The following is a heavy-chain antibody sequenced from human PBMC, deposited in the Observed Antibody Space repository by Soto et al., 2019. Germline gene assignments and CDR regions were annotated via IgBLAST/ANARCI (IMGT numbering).Heavy chain of an antibody. CDR1: GGSFSGYY. V-gene: IGHV4-34*01. CDR3: ARGFPPTTITIFGVVIRYYSDY. CDR2: INHSGST. D-gene: IGHD3-3*01. J-gene: IGHJ4*02. Sequence: PSETLSLTCAVYGGSFSGYYWSWIRQPPGKGLEWIGEINHSGSTNYNPSLKSRVTISVDTSKNQFSLKLSSVTAADTAVYYCARGFPPTTITIFGVVIRYYSDYWGQGTLVTVSS.